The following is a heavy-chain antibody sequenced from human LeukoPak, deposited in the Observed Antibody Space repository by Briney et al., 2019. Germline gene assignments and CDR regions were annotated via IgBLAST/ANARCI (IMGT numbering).Heavy chain of an antibody. CDR3: AKDLPVAYFDY. V-gene: IGHV3-30*02. CDR2: IRSDGTTE. CDR1: GFTFSNYG. Sequence: GGSLRLSCAASGFTFSNYGMHWVRRAPGKGLEWVTFIRSDGTTEYYADSVRGRFAISRDNSKNTLYPQMSSLRAEDTAVYYCAKDLPVAYFDYWGLGTLVTVSS. D-gene: IGHD2-2*01. J-gene: IGHJ4*02.